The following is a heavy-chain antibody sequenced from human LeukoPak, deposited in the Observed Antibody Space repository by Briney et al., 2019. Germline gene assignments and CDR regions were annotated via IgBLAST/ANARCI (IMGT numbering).Heavy chain of an antibody. V-gene: IGHV1-2*02. CDR3: ARGGDSSGYYSSQGDY. J-gene: IGHJ4*02. Sequence: GASVKVSCKASGYTFTGYYTHWVRQAPGQGLEWMGWINPNSGGTNYAQRFQGRVTMTRDTSISTAYIELNRLRSDDTAVYYCARGGDSSGYYSSQGDYWGQGTLVTVSS. D-gene: IGHD3-22*01. CDR1: GYTFTGYY. CDR2: INPNSGGT.